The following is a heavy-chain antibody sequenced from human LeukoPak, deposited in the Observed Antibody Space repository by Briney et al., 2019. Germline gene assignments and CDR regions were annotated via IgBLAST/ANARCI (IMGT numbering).Heavy chain of an antibody. V-gene: IGHV1-8*01. J-gene: IGHJ3*02. CDR1: GYTFTSYD. Sequence: GASVKVSCKASGYTFTSYDINWVRQATGQGLEXXXXXXXNSGNTGYAQKFQGRVTMTRNTSISTAYMELSSLRSEDTAVYYCARYLCSSTSCYRDAFDIWGQGTMVTVSS. D-gene: IGHD2-2*02. CDR2: XXXNSGNT. CDR3: ARYLCSSTSCYRDAFDI.